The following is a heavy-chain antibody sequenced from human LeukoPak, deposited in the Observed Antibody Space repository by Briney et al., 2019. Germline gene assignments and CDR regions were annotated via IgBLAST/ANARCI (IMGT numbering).Heavy chain of an antibody. Sequence: ESGPTLVNPTQTLTLTCTFSGLSLRISGVGVGWLRQPPGKALEWLALIYWDDEKRYSPSLKSRLTITKDTSKNQVVLTMTNMDPIDTATYYCAVPPRGLAHYYLDSWGQGKLVTVSS. CDR1: GLSLRISGVG. CDR3: AVPPRGLAHYYLDS. D-gene: IGHD6-19*01. J-gene: IGHJ4*02. CDR2: IYWDDEK. V-gene: IGHV2-5*02.